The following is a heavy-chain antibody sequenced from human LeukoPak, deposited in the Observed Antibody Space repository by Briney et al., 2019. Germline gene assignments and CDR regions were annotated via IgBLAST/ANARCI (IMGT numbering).Heavy chain of an antibody. D-gene: IGHD2-8*01. CDR3: ALIIGNNGLFDY. CDR1: GFTLSSYS. J-gene: IGHJ4*02. CDR2: ISSSSSYI. Sequence: PGGSLRLSCAASGFTLSSYSMNWVRQAPGKGLEWVSSISSSSSYIYYADSVKGRFTISRDNAKNSLYLQINSLRAEDTAVYYCALIIGNNGLFDYWGQGTLVTVSS. V-gene: IGHV3-21*01.